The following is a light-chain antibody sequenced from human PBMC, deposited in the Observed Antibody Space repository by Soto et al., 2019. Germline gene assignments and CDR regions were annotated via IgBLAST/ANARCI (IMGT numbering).Light chain of an antibody. CDR2: YAS. CDR3: QQYDKWPHT. V-gene: IGKV3-15*01. CDR1: QNLSRN. Sequence: EMVMTQSPATLSVSPGERATLSCRASQNLSRNLAWYQQQPGQAPRLLIFYASTRATGIPARFSGSGSGTDFTLTISSLQSEDFAVYYCQQYDKWPHTFGQGTTVEIK. J-gene: IGKJ2*01.